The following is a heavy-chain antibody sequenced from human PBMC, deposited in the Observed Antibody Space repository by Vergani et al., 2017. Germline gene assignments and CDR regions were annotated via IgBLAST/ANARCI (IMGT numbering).Heavy chain of an antibody. Sequence: QVQLVESGGGVVQPGTSLRLSCVVSGFALNRHAMYWVRQAPGKGLEWVVGISFDGTNEYYPDLVKGRFTISRDIAKNALYLQVRSLRLEDTGVYHCVIDRSLCAGGRCYTEAWDYWGQGTPVTVSS. V-gene: IGHV3-30-3*01. D-gene: IGHD2-2*02. CDR2: ISFDGTNE. CDR1: GFALNRHA. CDR3: VIDRSLCAGGRCYTEAWDY. J-gene: IGHJ4*02.